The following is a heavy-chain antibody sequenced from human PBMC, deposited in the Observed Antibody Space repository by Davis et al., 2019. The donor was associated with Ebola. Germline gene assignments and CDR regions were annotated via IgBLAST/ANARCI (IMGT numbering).Heavy chain of an antibody. CDR2: ISPYNGHP. D-gene: IGHD1-1*01. CDR1: GYTFTSYA. CDR3: ARDNVAGTGWFDP. V-gene: IGHV1-18*01. J-gene: IGHJ5*02. Sequence: ASVKVSCKASGYTFTSYAMHWVRQAPGQGLEWMGWISPYNGHPNYAQKLQGRVTMTTDTSTSTAYMELTSLRSDDTAVYYCARDNVAGTGWFDPWGQGTLVTVSS.